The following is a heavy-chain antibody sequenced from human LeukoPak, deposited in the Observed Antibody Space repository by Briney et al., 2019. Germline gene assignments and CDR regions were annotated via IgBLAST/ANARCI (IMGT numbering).Heavy chain of an antibody. J-gene: IGHJ4*02. CDR3: ATKQWLAPPPDS. CDR2: INTDGTVT. D-gene: IGHD6-19*01. Sequence: GGSLGLSCAASGFTFSKYWMLWFRQAPGEGLESVSGINTDGTVTTYPASVKGRFTVSRDNADNTMFLQMNSVRDEDTAVYYCATKQWLAPPPDSWGQGTPVTVSS. CDR1: GFTFSKYW. V-gene: IGHV3-74*01.